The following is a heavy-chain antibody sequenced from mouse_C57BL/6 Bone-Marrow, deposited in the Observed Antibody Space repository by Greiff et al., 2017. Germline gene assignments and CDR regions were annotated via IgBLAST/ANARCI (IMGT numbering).Heavy chain of an antibody. Sequence: VQGVESGAELVKPGASVKLSCKASGYTFTSYWMQWVKQRPGQGLEWIGEIDPSDSYTNYNQKFKGKATLTVDTSSSTAYMQLSSLTSEDSAVYYCAREDGYYSAWFAYWGQGTLVTVSA. D-gene: IGHD2-3*01. CDR2: IDPSDSYT. J-gene: IGHJ3*01. CDR1: GYTFTSYW. V-gene: IGHV1-50*01. CDR3: AREDGYYSAWFAY.